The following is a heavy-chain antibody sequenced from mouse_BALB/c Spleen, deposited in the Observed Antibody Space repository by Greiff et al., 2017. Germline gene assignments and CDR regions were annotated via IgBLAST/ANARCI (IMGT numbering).Heavy chain of an antibody. Sequence: EVKVVESGGGLVKPGGSLKLSCAASGFTFSSYAMSWVRQTPEKRLEWVASISSGGSTYYPDSVKGRFTISRDNARNILYLQMSSLRSEDTAMYYCARGMITDYAMDYWGQGTSVTVSS. J-gene: IGHJ4*01. D-gene: IGHD2-4*01. V-gene: IGHV5-6-5*01. CDR1: GFTFSSYA. CDR2: ISSGGST. CDR3: ARGMITDYAMDY.